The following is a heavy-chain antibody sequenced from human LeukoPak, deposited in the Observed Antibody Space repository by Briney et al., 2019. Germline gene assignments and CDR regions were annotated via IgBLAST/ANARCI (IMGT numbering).Heavy chain of an antibody. D-gene: IGHD6-19*01. Sequence: GGSLRLSCAASGFTFSNYAMSWVRQAPGKGLEWVSGISGSGGNTYYADSVKGRFTISRDNAKNTLYLQMNSLRAEDTAVYYCAKAYSIGWYYFDCWGRGTLVTVSS. CDR1: GFTFSNYA. CDR2: ISGSGGNT. CDR3: AKAYSIGWYYFDC. V-gene: IGHV3-23*01. J-gene: IGHJ4*02.